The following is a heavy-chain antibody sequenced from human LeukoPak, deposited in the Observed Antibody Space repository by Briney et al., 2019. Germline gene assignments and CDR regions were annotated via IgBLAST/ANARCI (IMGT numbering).Heavy chain of an antibody. V-gene: IGHV1-69-2*01. Sequence: GASVKVSCKASGYTFTDYYMHWVQQAPGKGLEWMGRVDPEDGETIYAEKFQGRVTITADTSTDTAYMELSSLRSEDTAVYYCAITTPYYYYMDVWGKGTTVTVSS. J-gene: IGHJ6*03. CDR3: AITTPYYYYMDV. CDR1: GYTFTDYY. CDR2: VDPEDGET. D-gene: IGHD3-3*01.